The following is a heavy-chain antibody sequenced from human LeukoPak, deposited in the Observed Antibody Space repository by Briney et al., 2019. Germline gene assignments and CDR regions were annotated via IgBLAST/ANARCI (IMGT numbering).Heavy chain of an antibody. Sequence: GASVKVSCKASGYTFTSYDINWVRQATGQGLEWRGWMNPNSGNTGCTQKFQGRVTMTRDTSISTAYMELSSLRSEDTAVYYCARGLIEAAADGYWGQGTLVTVSS. CDR2: MNPNSGNT. J-gene: IGHJ4*02. V-gene: IGHV1-8*01. CDR1: GYTFTSYD. D-gene: IGHD6-13*01. CDR3: ARGLIEAAADGY.